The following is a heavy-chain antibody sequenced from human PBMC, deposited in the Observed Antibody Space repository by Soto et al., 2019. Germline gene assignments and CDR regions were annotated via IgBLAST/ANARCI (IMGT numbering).Heavy chain of an antibody. CDR3: ARELGYSFGYQENFDY. CDR2: INTDGSRT. V-gene: IGHV3-74*01. D-gene: IGHD5-18*01. J-gene: IGHJ4*02. CDR1: GFTFSSYW. Sequence: EVQLVESGGGLVQPGGSLRLSCAASGFTFSSYWMHWVRQAPGKGLVWVSRINTDGSRTTYADSVKGRFTIPRDNAKNTVYLQMNSLRAEDSAVYYCARELGYSFGYQENFDYWGQGTLVTVSS.